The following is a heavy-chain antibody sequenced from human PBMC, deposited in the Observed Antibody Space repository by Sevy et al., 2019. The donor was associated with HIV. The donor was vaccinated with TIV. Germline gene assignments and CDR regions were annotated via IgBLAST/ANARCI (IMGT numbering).Heavy chain of an antibody. J-gene: IGHJ4*02. Sequence: GGSLRLSCAASGFTFSSYWMSWVPQAPGKGLEWVANIKQDGSEKYYVDSVKGRFTISRDNAKNSLYLQMNSLRAEDTAVYYCARALGVVPAAIPVYWGQGTLVTVSS. V-gene: IGHV3-7*03. CDR1: GFTFSSYW. CDR3: ARALGVVPAAIPVY. D-gene: IGHD2-2*01. CDR2: IKQDGSEK.